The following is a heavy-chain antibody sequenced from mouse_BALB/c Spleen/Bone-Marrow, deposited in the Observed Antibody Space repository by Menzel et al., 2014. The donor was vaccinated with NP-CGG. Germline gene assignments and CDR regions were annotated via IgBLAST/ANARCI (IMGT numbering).Heavy chain of an antibody. CDR2: IYPGSGST. Sequence: QVQLQQSGPELVKPGASVKMSCKASGYTFTDYVISWVKQGTGQGLEWIGEIYPGSGSTYYNEKFKGKATLTADKSSNTAYMQLSSLTSGDSAVYFCADGNYGMDYWGQGTSVTVSS. V-gene: IGHV1-77*01. J-gene: IGHJ4*01. CDR1: GYTFTDYV. D-gene: IGHD2-1*01. CDR3: ADGNYGMDY.